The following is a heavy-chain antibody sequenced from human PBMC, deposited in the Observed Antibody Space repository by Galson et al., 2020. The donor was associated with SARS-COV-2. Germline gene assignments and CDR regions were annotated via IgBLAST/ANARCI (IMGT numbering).Heavy chain of an antibody. D-gene: IGHD2-15*01. J-gene: IGHJ4*02. CDR3: AKASYCSATSCQGDFGY. CDR2: ISWNGAKI. V-gene: IGHV3-9*01. Sequence: GGSLRLSCAASGFIFDDYVMNWVREAPGKGLEWVSWISWNGAKIDYADSVKGRFTISRNNAKNSLYLQMNSLRPEDTALYYCAKASYCSATSCQGDFGYWGQGTLVTVAS. CDR1: GFIFDDYV.